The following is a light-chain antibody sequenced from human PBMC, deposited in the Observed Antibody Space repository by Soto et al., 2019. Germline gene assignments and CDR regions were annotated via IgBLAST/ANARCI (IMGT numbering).Light chain of an antibody. Sequence: IQLTQSQSSLSASVGDRVTLTCLASQYISSYLNWYQQKPGKAPKVLICAASTLQSGVPSRFSGSGSGTDFTLTISNLQPEDFATYYCQQSYSNVALTFGGGTKVDI. V-gene: IGKV1-39*01. CDR1: QYISSY. CDR3: QQSYSNVALT. CDR2: AAS. J-gene: IGKJ4*01.